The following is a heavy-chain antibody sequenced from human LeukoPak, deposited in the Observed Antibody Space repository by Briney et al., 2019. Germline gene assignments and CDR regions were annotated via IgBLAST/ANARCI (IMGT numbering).Heavy chain of an antibody. CDR1: GFTVSSNY. D-gene: IGHD3-10*01. J-gene: IGHJ6*03. CDR3: ARSLRVRGVPDYMDV. CDR2: IYKNAIT. Sequence: GGSLRLSCAASGFTVSSNYMTWVRQAPGKGLEWVSVIYKNAITYYADTVKGRFTISRDKSKNTLYLQMNSLRADDTAVYYCARSLRVRGVPDYMDVWGKGTTVTIS. V-gene: IGHV3-53*01.